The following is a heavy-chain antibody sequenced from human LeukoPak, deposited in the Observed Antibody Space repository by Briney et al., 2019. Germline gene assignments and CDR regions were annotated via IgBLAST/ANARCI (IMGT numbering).Heavy chain of an antibody. V-gene: IGHV3-13*01. Sequence: GGSLRLSCAASGFTFRSYDMHWVRQATGKGLEWVSGIGTAGEIYYPGSVKGRFTISRENAKNSLYLQMNSLRAGDTAVYYCAKAAYSSTWYSRYFDLWGRGTLVTVSS. D-gene: IGHD6-13*01. CDR3: AKAAYSSTWYSRYFDL. CDR1: GFTFRSYD. CDR2: IGTAGEI. J-gene: IGHJ2*01.